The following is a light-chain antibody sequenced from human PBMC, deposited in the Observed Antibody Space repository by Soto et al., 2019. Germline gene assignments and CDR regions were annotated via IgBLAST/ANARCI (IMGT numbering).Light chain of an antibody. Sequence: EIVMTQSPATLSVSPGDRVTLSCRASQSVRTTLAWYQQKPGQAPRLLIYDASTRATGIPARFSGSGSGTEFTLTISSQQSEDFAVYYCQQYNNWPPITFGQGTRLEIK. CDR2: DAS. CDR1: QSVRTT. V-gene: IGKV3-15*01. J-gene: IGKJ5*01. CDR3: QQYNNWPPIT.